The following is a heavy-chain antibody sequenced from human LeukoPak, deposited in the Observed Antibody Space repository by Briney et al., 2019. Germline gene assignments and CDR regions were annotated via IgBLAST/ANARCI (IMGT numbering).Heavy chain of an antibody. D-gene: IGHD2-2*01. J-gene: IGHJ3*01. CDR1: GFSFSTYG. V-gene: IGHV3-30*01. CDR2: ISYDGIMK. Sequence: GGSLRLSCAASGFSFSTYGVTWVRQAPGKGLKWVAFISYDGIMKYFADSVKGRFTISRDNSKNTLYLQMNRLRPDDTAVYYCARVSAAAAHSYAFDVWGRGTLVTVSS. CDR3: ARVSAAAAHSYAFDV.